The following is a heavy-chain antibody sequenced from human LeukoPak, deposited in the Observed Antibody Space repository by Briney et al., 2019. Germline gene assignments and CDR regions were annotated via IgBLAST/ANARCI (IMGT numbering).Heavy chain of an antibody. D-gene: IGHD3-22*01. Sequence: PSETLSLTCTVSGGSISSSSYYWGWIRQPPEKGLEWIGSIYNSGSTYYNPSLKSRVTISVDTSKNQFSLKLSSVTAADTAVYYCARHSTTYYYDSSGPWGQGTLVTVSS. CDR3: ARHSTTYYYDSSGP. CDR1: GGSISSSSYY. V-gene: IGHV4-39*01. CDR2: IYNSGST. J-gene: IGHJ5*02.